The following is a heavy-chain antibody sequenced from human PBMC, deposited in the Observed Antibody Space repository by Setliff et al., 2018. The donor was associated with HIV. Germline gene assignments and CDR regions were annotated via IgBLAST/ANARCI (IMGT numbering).Heavy chain of an antibody. CDR1: GASMNSSNSY. V-gene: IGHV4-39*07. CDR2: INHSGST. CDR3: AKGVKWLDP. Sequence: PSETLSLTCTVSGASMNSSNSYWTWIRQSPGKGLEWIGSINHSGSTNYNPSLKSRVTISVDTSKNQFSLKLSSVTAADTAVYYCAKGVKWLDPWGQGTLVTVSS. J-gene: IGHJ5*02. D-gene: IGHD3-16*01.